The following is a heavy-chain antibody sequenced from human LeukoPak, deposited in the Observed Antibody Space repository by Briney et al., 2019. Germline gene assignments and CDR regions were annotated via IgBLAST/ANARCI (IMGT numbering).Heavy chain of an antibody. D-gene: IGHD1-26*01. Sequence: ASVKVSCKASGYTFTGYYMHWVRQAPGQGLEWMGWINPNSGNTGYAQKFQGRVTMTRNTSISTAYMELSSLRSEDTAVYYCARGRWELWDNWFDPWGQGTLVTVSS. CDR3: ARGRWELWDNWFDP. J-gene: IGHJ5*02. CDR2: INPNSGNT. CDR1: GYTFTGYY. V-gene: IGHV1-8*02.